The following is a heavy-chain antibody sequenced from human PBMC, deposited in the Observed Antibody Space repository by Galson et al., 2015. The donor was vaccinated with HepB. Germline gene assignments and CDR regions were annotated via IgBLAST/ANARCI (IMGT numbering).Heavy chain of an antibody. CDR2: INPNSGGT. D-gene: IGHD5-18*01. J-gene: IGHJ3*02. CDR3: AREGYSYGYPDNDAFDI. CDR1: GYTFTGYY. V-gene: IGHV1-2*06. Sequence: SVKVSCKASGYTFTGYYMHWVRQAPGQGLEWMGRINPNSGGTNYAQKFQGRVTMTRDTSISTAYMELSRLRSDDTAVYYCAREGYSYGYPDNDAFDIWGQGTMVTVSS.